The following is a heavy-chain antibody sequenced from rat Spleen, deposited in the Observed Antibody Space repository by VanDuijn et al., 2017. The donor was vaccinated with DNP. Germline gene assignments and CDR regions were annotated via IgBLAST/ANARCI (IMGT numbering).Heavy chain of an antibody. CDR3: TREDYSNYIYSFAY. D-gene: IGHD1-2*01. CDR2: IWKNGAT. V-gene: IGHV2-15*01. CDR1: GFSLTNYG. J-gene: IGHJ3*01. Sequence: QVQLKESGPGLVQPSRTLSLTCTVSGFSLTNYGVSWVRQPPGKGLEWMGVIWKNGATRYNSALKSRLSISRDTSKSQVFLKMNSLQTEDTAIYFCTREDYSNYIYSFAYWGQGTLVTVSS.